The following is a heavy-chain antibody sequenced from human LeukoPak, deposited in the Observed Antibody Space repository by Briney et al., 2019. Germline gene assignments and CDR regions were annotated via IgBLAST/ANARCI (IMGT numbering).Heavy chain of an antibody. Sequence: ASVKVSCKASGYTFTSYDINWVRQGTGEGLEWMGWMNSNSGNTGYAQKFQGRVIMTRNTSISTAYMELSSLRSEDTAVYYCARALRGVAVAGTSYYFDYWGQGTLVTVSS. J-gene: IGHJ4*02. D-gene: IGHD6-19*01. CDR2: MNSNSGNT. V-gene: IGHV1-8*01. CDR1: GYTFTSYD. CDR3: ARALRGVAVAGTSYYFDY.